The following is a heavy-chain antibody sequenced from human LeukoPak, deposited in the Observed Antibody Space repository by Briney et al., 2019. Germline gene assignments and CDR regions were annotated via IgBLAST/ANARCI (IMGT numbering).Heavy chain of an antibody. CDR2: IKQDGSEK. CDR3: ARAWGTATTAEEPFDP. J-gene: IGHJ5*02. D-gene: IGHD4-17*01. V-gene: IGHV3-7*01. CDR1: GFIFSGYW. Sequence: PGGSLRLSCAGSGFIFSGYWMSWVRQAPGKGLEWVANIKQDGSEKYYVDSVKGRFTISRDNAKNSLYLQMNSLRVEDTALYYCARAWGTATTAEEPFDPWGQGTQVTVSS.